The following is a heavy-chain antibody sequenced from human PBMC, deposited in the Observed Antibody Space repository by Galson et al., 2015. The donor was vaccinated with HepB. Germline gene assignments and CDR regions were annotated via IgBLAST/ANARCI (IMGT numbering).Heavy chain of an antibody. CDR3: ARGLSVVSGPHGWNGGWVGP. CDR1: GYAFIGYY. D-gene: IGHD1-1*01. Sequence: SLKVSCTASGYAFIGYYIHWVRQSPGQVLEWMGWINPHSGGTNYPQKFQGRVTMTRDMSISTAYMELSRLRSDDTAVYYCARGLSVVSGPHGWNGGWVGPWGQGTLVTVSS. CDR2: INPHSGGT. V-gene: IGHV1-2*02. J-gene: IGHJ5*02.